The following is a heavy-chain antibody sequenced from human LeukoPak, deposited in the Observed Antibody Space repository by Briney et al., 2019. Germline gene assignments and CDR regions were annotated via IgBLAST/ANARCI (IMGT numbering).Heavy chain of an antibody. CDR1: GYTFTSYD. J-gene: IGHJ4*02. D-gene: IGHD1-26*01. V-gene: IGHV1-8*01. CDR2: MNSNSGHT. CDR3: ARSIVGVRKRNDY. Sequence: GASVKVSCKASGYTFTSYDIIWVRQASGQGLEWMGWMNSNSGHTGYAQKFQGRVTMTRTTSISTAYMELTSLTSEDSAVYYCARSIVGVRKRNDYWGQGTLVTVSS.